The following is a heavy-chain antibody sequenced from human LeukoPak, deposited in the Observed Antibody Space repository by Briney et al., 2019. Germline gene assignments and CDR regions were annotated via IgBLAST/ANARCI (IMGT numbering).Heavy chain of an antibody. Sequence: PSETLSLTCTVSGGSLSSYYWSWIRQPPGEGLEWIGYIYYNGSTNYNPSLKSRVTISVETSKNQFSLKLSSVTAADTAVYYCARVSRYDYVWGSYGNWFDPWGQGTLVTVSS. V-gene: IGHV4-59*01. CDR3: ARVSRYDYVWGSYGNWFDP. J-gene: IGHJ5*02. D-gene: IGHD3-16*01. CDR2: IYYNGST. CDR1: GGSLSSYY.